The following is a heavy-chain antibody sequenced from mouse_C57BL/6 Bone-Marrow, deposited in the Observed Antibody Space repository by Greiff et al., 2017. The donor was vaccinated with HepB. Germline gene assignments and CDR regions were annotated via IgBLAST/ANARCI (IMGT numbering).Heavy chain of an antibody. CDR1: GFSFTSYG. Sequence: VQLQQSGPGLVAPSQSLSITCTVSGFSFTSYGVDWVRQPPGKGLEWLGVIWGGGSTNYNSAHMSRLSISKDNSKSQVFLKMNSLQTDDTAMYYCAIFYYDYDAWFAYWGQGTLVTVSA. D-gene: IGHD2-4*01. CDR3: AIFYYDYDAWFAY. J-gene: IGHJ3*01. CDR2: IWGGGST. V-gene: IGHV2-9*01.